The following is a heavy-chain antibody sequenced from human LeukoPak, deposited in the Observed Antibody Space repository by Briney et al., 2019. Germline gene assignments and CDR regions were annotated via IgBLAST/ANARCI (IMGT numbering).Heavy chain of an antibody. Sequence: GGSLRLSCAASGFTFSSYSMNWVRQAPGRGLEWVSSISSSSSYIYYADSVKGRFTISRDNAKNSLYLQMNSLRAEDTAVYYCAVLRGQAAAVITVFDYWGQGTLVTVSS. J-gene: IGHJ4*02. CDR2: ISSSSSYI. D-gene: IGHD6-13*01. CDR1: GFTFSSYS. V-gene: IGHV3-21*01. CDR3: AVLRGQAAAVITVFDY.